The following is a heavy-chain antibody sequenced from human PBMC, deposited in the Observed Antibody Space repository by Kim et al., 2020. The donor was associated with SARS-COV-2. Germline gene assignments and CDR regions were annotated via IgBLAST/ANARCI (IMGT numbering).Heavy chain of an antibody. D-gene: IGHD2-15*01. CDR1: GGSISNYY. CDR3: ARARPIAGQDLIDY. CDR2: IYSSGST. Sequence: SETLSLTCTVSGGSISNYYWSWIRQPAGKGLEWIGRIYSSGSTNFNPSLRSRVTMSLDTSRNQFSLNLNSVTAADTAVYYCARARPIAGQDLIDYWGQGTLVTVSS. V-gene: IGHV4-4*07. J-gene: IGHJ4*02.